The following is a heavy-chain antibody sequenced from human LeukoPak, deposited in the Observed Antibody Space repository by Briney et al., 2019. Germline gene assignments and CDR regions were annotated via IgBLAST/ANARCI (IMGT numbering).Heavy chain of an antibody. V-gene: IGHV4-34*01. CDR1: GGSFSGYY. CDR2: INHSGSA. CDR3: ARGQSAAAGTHNWFDP. J-gene: IGHJ5*02. D-gene: IGHD6-13*01. Sequence: PSETLSLTCAVYGGSFSGYYWSWIRQPPGKGLEWIGEINHSGSANYNPSLKSRVTISVDTSKNQFSLKLSSVPAADTAVYYCARGQSAAAGTHNWFDPWGQRTLVTVSS.